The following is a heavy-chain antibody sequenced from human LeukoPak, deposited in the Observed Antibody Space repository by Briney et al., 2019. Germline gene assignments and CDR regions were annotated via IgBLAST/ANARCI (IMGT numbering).Heavy chain of an antibody. CDR3: AASRQSLLWFGELSSY. V-gene: IGHV3-23*01. Sequence: GGTLRLSCAASGFTFSSYGMSWVRQAPGKGLEWVSTISGSGDSTYYADSVRGRFTIPRDNSKNTLYLQMNSLRAEDTAVYYCAASRQSLLWFGELSSYWGQGTLVTVSS. CDR1: GFTFSSYG. CDR2: ISGSGDST. J-gene: IGHJ4*02. D-gene: IGHD3-10*01.